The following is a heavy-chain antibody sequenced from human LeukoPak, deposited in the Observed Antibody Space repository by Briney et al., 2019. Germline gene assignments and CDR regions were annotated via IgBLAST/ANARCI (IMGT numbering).Heavy chain of an antibody. CDR2: INHSGST. CDR3: ARGGGIGYYDSSGYFPPYYFDY. Sequence: SETLSLTCAVYGGSFSGYYWSWIRQPPGKGLEWIGEINHSGSTNYNPSLKSRVTISVDTSKNQFSLKLSSVTATDTAVYYCARGGGIGYYDSSGYFPPYYFDYWGQGTLVTVSS. J-gene: IGHJ4*02. CDR1: GGSFSGYY. D-gene: IGHD3-22*01. V-gene: IGHV4-34*01.